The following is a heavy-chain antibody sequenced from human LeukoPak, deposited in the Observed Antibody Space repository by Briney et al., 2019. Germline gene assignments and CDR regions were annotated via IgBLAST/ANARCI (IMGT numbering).Heavy chain of an antibody. D-gene: IGHD6-13*01. CDR1: GGSISSSYYY. V-gene: IGHV4-39*07. J-gene: IGHJ3*02. CDR2: IYYSGST. Sequence: SETLSLTCTVSGGSISSSYYYWGWIRQPPGKGLEWIGSIYYSGSTNYNPSLKSRVTISVDTSKNQFSLKLSSVTAADTAVYYCARSGGYSSPEGIWGQGTMVTVSS. CDR3: ARSGGYSSPEGI.